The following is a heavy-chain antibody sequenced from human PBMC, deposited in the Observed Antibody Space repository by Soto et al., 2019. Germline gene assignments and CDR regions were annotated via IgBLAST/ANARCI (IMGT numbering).Heavy chain of an antibody. D-gene: IGHD2-15*01. CDR1: GYTFTSYA. J-gene: IGHJ6*02. CDR2: INAGNGNT. Sequence: ASVKVACKASGYTFTSYAMHWVRQAPGQRLEWMGWINAGNGNTKYSQEFQGRVTITRDTSASTAYMELSSLRSEDTAVYYCARDGSPLSALVVVVADTSFYGMDVWGQGTTVTVSS. V-gene: IGHV1-3*01. CDR3: ARDGSPLSALVVVVADTSFYGMDV.